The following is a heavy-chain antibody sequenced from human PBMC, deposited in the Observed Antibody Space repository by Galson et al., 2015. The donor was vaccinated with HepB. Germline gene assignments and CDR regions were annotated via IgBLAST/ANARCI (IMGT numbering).Heavy chain of an antibody. D-gene: IGHD3-10*01. V-gene: IGHV3-48*02. CDR1: GFTLSAYS. J-gene: IGHJ4*02. CDR3: ARENILVRGDPLDY. Sequence: SLRLSCAASGFTLSAYSMNWVRQAPGKGLEWVSYITGSSSAIYNADSVKGRFTISRDNAKNSLYLQMDSLRHEDTAVYYCARENILVRGDPLDYWGQGTLVIVSS. CDR2: ITGSSSAI.